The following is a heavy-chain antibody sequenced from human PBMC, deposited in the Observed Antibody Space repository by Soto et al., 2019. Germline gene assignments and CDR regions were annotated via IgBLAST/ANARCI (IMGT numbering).Heavy chain of an antibody. V-gene: IGHV3-13*01. D-gene: IGHD6-6*01. Sequence: GGSLRLSCAASGFTFSSYDMHWVRQATGKGLEWVSAIGTAGDTYYPGSVKDRFTIARENAKNSLYLQMNSLRAGDTAVYYCARAGFSSIAARPSAFDIWGQGTMVTVSS. CDR2: IGTAGDT. J-gene: IGHJ3*02. CDR1: GFTFSSYD. CDR3: ARAGFSSIAARPSAFDI.